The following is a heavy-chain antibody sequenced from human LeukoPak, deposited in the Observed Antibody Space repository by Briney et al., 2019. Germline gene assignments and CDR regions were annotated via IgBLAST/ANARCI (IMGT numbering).Heavy chain of an antibody. D-gene: IGHD5-18*01. CDR2: IKSKTDGGTT. CDR1: GFTFSNAW. J-gene: IGHJ6*03. V-gene: IGHV3-15*01. CDR3: TTDSTAMVLDYYYYMDV. Sequence: TGGSLRLSCAASGFTFSNAWMGWVRQAPGKGLEWVGRIKSKTDGGTTDYAAPVKGRVTISRDDSKNTLYLQMNSMKTEDTAVYYCTTDSTAMVLDYYYYMDVWGKGTTVTVSS.